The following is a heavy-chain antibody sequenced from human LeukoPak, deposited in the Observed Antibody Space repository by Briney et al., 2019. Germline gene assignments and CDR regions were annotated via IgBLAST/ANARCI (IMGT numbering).Heavy chain of an antibody. Sequence: SETLSLTCTVSGGSISSYYWNWIRQPPGKGLEWIAYIYYSGSTNYNPSLKSRVTISVDTSKNQFSLKLSSVTAADTAVYYCARTGSGDNYYYYYMDVWGKGTTVTISS. V-gene: IGHV4-59*01. CDR1: GGSISSYY. CDR2: IYYSGST. D-gene: IGHD3-10*01. J-gene: IGHJ6*03. CDR3: ARTGSGDNYYYYYMDV.